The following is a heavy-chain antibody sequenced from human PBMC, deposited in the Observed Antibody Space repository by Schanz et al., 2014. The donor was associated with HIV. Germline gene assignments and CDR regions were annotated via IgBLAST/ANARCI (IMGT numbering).Heavy chain of an antibody. CDR3: AKSRFQLHWFDS. CDR2: INPNEGDT. CDR1: GGTFNNYA. Sequence: QEPLVQSGAAVRKPGSSVTVSCKTSGGTFNNYALNWVRQAPGQGLEWMGWINPNEGDTKFAQKFRGRVTMTRDTSISTAYMELTRLRFDDTAVYYCAKSRFQLHWFDSWGQGTLVIVSS. V-gene: IGHV1-2*02. J-gene: IGHJ5*01. D-gene: IGHD2-2*01.